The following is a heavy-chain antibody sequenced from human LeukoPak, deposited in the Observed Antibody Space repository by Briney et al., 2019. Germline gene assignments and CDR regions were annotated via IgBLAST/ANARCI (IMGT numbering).Heavy chain of an antibody. Sequence: GGSLRLSCAASGFTFSHFWMSWVRQAPGKGLEWVAYIKKTGSETYYVDSVKGRFTISRDNAKNSLYLQMSNLRAEDTAVYFCARGGGLDVWGQGATVTVSS. V-gene: IGHV3-7*03. CDR3: ARGGGLDV. CDR2: IKKTGSET. CDR1: GFTFSHFW. D-gene: IGHD3-16*01. J-gene: IGHJ6*02.